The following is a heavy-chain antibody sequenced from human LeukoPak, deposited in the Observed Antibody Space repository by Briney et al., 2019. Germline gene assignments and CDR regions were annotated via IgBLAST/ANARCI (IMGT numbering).Heavy chain of an antibody. CDR3: ARRDTASDFDY. J-gene: IGHJ4*02. CDR1: GGSISSSSYF. D-gene: IGHD5-18*01. Sequence: PSETLSLTCTVSGGSISSSSYFCGWIRQPPGKGLEWIGYVYNSGSTNYNPSLKSRVTISVDTSKNQFSLRLRSVTAADTAVYYCARRDTASDFDYWGQGTLVTVSS. CDR2: VYNSGST. V-gene: IGHV4-61*05.